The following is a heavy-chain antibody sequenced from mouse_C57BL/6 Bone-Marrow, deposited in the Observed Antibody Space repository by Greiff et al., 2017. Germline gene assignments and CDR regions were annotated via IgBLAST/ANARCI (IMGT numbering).Heavy chain of an antibody. CDR1: GYTFTDYE. V-gene: IGHV1-15*01. J-gene: IGHJ1*03. CDR3: TRSKSRYVDV. CDR2: IDPETGGT. Sequence: QVHVKQSGAELVRPGASVTLSCKASGYTFTDYEMHWVKQTPVHGLEWIGAIDPETGGTAYNQKFKGKAILTADKSSSTAYMELRSLTSEDSAVYYCTRSKSRYVDVWGTGTTVTVSS.